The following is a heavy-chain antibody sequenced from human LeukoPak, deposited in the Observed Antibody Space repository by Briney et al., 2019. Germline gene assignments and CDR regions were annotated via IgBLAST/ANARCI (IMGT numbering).Heavy chain of an antibody. V-gene: IGHV4-39*01. CDR2: FYYSGST. CDR1: GGSISSRPYS. Sequence: SETLSLTCTVAGGSISSRPYSWGWIRQPPGKGLEWLGSFYYSGSTYYKPSLKSRVTISVDTSKIQCSLKLRSVTAADTAVYYCARLVVSSWYHEVLRGRDYWGQGTLVTVSS. D-gene: IGHD6-13*01. CDR3: ARLVVSSWYHEVLRGRDY. J-gene: IGHJ4*02.